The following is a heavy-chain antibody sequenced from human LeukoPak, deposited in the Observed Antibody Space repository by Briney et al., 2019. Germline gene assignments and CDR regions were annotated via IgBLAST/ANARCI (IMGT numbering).Heavy chain of an antibody. CDR3: AREVVVAAIYYGMDV. D-gene: IGHD2-15*01. J-gene: IGHJ6*04. Sequence: GGSLRLSCAASGFTVSSNYMSWVRQAPGKGLEWVSVIYSGGSTYYADSVKGRFTISRDNSKNTLYLQMNSLRAEDTAVYYCAREVVVAAIYYGMDVWGKGTTVTVSS. CDR1: GFTVSSNY. V-gene: IGHV3-53*01. CDR2: IYSGGST.